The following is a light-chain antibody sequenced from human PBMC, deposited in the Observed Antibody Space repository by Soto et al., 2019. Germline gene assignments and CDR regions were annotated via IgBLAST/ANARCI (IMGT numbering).Light chain of an antibody. CDR1: QSVSSSY. CDR2: AAS. Sequence: EIVLTLSPGTLSLSPGERATLSCRASQSVSSSYLAWYQQKPGQTPRLLIYAASSRATGIPDRFSGSGSGTDFTLTISRLEPEDFAVYYCHQYGDSPPYTFGQGTNLEIK. CDR3: HQYGDSPPYT. J-gene: IGKJ2*01. V-gene: IGKV3-20*01.